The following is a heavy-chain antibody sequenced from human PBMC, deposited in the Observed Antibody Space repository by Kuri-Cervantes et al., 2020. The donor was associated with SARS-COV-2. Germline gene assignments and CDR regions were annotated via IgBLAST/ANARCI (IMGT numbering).Heavy chain of an antibody. V-gene: IGHV3-74*01. Sequence: GESLKISCAASGFTFSSYWMHWVRQAPGMGLVWVSRINNDGSSTSYADFVKGRVAISRDNAKNTAYLQILSLRADDTAVYYCARHDSLKSWGQGTLVTVSS. CDR1: GFTFSSYW. CDR3: ARHDSLKS. D-gene: IGHD3-3*01. J-gene: IGHJ5*02. CDR2: INNDGSST.